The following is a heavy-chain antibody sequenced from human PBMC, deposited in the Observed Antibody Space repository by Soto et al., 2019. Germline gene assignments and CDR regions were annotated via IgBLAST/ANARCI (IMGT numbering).Heavy chain of an antibody. V-gene: IGHV3-23*01. J-gene: IGHJ4*02. CDR2: LSGRGGTT. Sequence: EVQLLESGGGLVQPGGSLRLSCTVSGVTFSNYAMNWVRQAPGKGLAWVSSLSGRGGTTYYADSVKGRFIISRDNSKNTLYILMNSLRAEDTALYYCAKQRADYGSGADTFYFDSWGQGALVTVSS. CDR3: AKQRADYGSGADTFYFDS. CDR1: GVTFSNYA. D-gene: IGHD3-10*01.